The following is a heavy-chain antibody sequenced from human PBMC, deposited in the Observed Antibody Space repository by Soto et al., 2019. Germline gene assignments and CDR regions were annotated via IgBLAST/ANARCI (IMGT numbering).Heavy chain of an antibody. Sequence: QVQLVESGGGVVQPGRSLRLSCAASGFTFSPYTMHWVRQAPGKGLEWVAVISYDGNEKFYADSVKGRFTISRDNSKNTLYLQMNSLGAEDTAVYYCARGGGFCGGDCYKGGIDYWGQGTLVTVSS. CDR1: GFTFSPYT. CDR3: ARGGGFCGGDCYKGGIDY. V-gene: IGHV3-30-3*01. J-gene: IGHJ4*02. CDR2: ISYDGNEK. D-gene: IGHD2-21*02.